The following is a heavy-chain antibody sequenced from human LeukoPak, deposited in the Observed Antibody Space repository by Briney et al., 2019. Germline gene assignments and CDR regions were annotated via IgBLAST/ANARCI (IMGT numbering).Heavy chain of an antibody. CDR3: ARGFGDWGLSWFDP. V-gene: IGHV4-61*01. J-gene: IGHJ5*02. D-gene: IGHD3-10*01. CDR1: GGSFSSGSYY. CDR2: IYYSGSA. Sequence: PSETLSLTCTVSGGSFSSGSYYWSWLRQPPGKGLEWIGYIYYSGSAKYNPSLKSRVTISVDTSKNQFSLKLTSVTAADTAVYYCARGFGDWGLSWFDPWGQGTLVTVSS.